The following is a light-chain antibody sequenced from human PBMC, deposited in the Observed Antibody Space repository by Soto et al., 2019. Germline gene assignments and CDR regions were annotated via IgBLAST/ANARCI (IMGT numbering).Light chain of an antibody. CDR1: SSEVGGYNY. V-gene: IGLV2-14*01. Sequence: QSALPQPASVSGSLGQSSTISCTGTSSEVGGYNYVYWYQQHPGKVPKLIIYEVNNRPSGVSNRFSGSKSDNTSSLTISGLQADDEADYYCSSFTRSSTQVLGGGTKLTVL. J-gene: IGLJ3*02. CDR3: SSFTRSSTQV. CDR2: EVN.